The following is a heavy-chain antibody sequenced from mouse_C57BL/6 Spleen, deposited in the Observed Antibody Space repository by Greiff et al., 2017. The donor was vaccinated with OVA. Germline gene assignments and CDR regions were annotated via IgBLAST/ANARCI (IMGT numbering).Heavy chain of an antibody. D-gene: IGHD1-1*01. J-gene: IGHJ3*01. Sequence: VQLQQPGAELVKPGASVKLSCTASGFTFKDYYMHWVKQRPEPGLEWIGRIDPDGGETKYTPKFQGKATLTADTSSNTAYLQLSSLTSEDTAVYYCARYGSSSFAYWGQGTLVTVSA. CDR3: ARYGSSSFAY. CDR2: IDPDGGET. CDR1: GFTFKDYY. V-gene: IGHV14-2*01.